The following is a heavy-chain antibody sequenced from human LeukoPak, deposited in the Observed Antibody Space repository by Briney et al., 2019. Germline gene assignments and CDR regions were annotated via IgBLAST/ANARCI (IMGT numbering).Heavy chain of an antibody. CDR1: GFTFNRYS. Sequence: GGSLRLSCAASGFTFNRYSMNWVRQAPGKGLEWVASISSTSTFIYSADSVKGRFTISRDTAKNSLFLQMNSLRAEDTAIYYCARDYFDSSDYPQTYYYYYMDVWGKETTVTVSS. V-gene: IGHV3-21*01. CDR3: ARDYFDSSDYPQTYYYYYMDV. J-gene: IGHJ6*03. CDR2: ISSTSTFI. D-gene: IGHD3-22*01.